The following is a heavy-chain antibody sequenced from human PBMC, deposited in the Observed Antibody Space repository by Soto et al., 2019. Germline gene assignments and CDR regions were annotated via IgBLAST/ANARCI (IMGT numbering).Heavy chain of an antibody. CDR3: ARLDEIHYYGMDV. V-gene: IGHV4-61*01. CDR1: GGSVSSGSYY. J-gene: IGHJ6*02. CDR2: IYYSGST. Sequence: PSETLSLTCTVSGGSVSSGSYYWSWIRQPPGKGLEWIGYIYYSGSTNYNPSLKSRVTISVDTSKNQFSLKLSSVTAADTAVYYWARLDEIHYYGMDVWGQGTTVTVSS.